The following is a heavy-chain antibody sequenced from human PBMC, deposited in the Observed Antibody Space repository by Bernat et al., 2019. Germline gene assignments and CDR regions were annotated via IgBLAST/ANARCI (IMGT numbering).Heavy chain of an antibody. D-gene: IGHD2-2*01. CDR1: GGTFSSYA. CDR2: IIPIFGTA. CDR3: ARAIVVVPAAIGDMYYFDY. J-gene: IGHJ4*02. V-gene: IGHV1-69*01. Sequence: QVQLVQSGAEVKKPGSSVKVSCKASGGTFSSYAISWVRQAPGQGLEWMGGIIPIFGTANYAQKFQGRVTITADESTSTAYMELSSLRSEDTAVYYCARAIVVVPAAIGDMYYFDYWGPGTLVTVSS.